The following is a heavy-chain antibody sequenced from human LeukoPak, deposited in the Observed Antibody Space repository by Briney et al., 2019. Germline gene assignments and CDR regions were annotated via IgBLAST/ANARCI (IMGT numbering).Heavy chain of an antibody. D-gene: IGHD4-17*01. CDR2: THYRSKWYH. CDR3: ARDVNGAFTRSWFDP. V-gene: IGHV6-1*01. CDR1: GDSVSSNNAA. J-gene: IGHJ5*02. Sequence: QTLSLTCAISGDSVSSNNAAWVWIRQSPSRALEWLGRTHYRSKWYHDYAVSVKSRISFNPDTSKNQFFLQLNSVSPEDTAVYYCARDVNGAFTRSWFDPWGQGTRVTVSS.